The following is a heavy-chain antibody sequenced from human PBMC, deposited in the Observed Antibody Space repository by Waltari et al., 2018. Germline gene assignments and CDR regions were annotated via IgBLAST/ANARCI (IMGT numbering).Heavy chain of an antibody. CDR1: GFTFSSYS. J-gene: IGHJ4*02. Sequence: EVQLVESGGGLVKPGGSLRLSCAASGFTFSSYSMNWVRQAPGKGLEWVSSISSSSSYIYYADSVKGRFTISRDNAKNSLYLQMNSLRAEDTAVYYCAREGRWGYSYGYPFDYWGQGTLVTVSS. CDR3: AREGRWGYSYGYPFDY. D-gene: IGHD5-18*01. CDR2: ISSSSSYI. V-gene: IGHV3-21*01.